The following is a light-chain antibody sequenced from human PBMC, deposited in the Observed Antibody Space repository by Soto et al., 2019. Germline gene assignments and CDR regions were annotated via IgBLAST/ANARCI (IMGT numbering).Light chain of an antibody. Sequence: NFMLTQPHSVSESPGKTVTISCTRSSGSIASNFVQWYQQRPGSSPTTVIYEDNQRPSGVPDRFSGSIDSSSNSASLTISGLKTEDEADYYCQSYDSSSHRVFGTGTKLTVL. J-gene: IGLJ1*01. CDR3: QSYDSSSHRV. CDR1: SGSIASNF. CDR2: EDN. V-gene: IGLV6-57*01.